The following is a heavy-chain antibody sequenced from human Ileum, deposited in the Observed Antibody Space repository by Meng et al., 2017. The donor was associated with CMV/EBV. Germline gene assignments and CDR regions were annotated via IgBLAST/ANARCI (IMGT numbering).Heavy chain of an antibody. CDR3: ARGAGWFDP. CDR2: IYSSGTT. Sequence: QLRFQESGPGLVKPSETPSLICSVSGGPISSGIYYWGWIRQPPGKGLEWIGSIYSSGTTFHNSSLKSRVSISVDTSKNQFSLTLNSVTAADTAVYYCARGAGWFDPWGQGTLVTVSS. V-gene: IGHV4-39*07. D-gene: IGHD6-19*01. CDR1: GGPISSGIYY. J-gene: IGHJ5*02.